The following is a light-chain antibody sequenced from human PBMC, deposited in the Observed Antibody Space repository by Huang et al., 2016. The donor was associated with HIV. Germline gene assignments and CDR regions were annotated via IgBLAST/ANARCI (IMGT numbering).Light chain of an antibody. J-gene: IGKJ1*01. CDR3: QQYNNWPLT. Sequence: EIVMTQSPATLSVSPGERATLSCRASQSVSNNLAWYQQIPGQAPRLLIYGASTRATGNPARFRGSGSRTEFTLTISSLQSEDFAVYYCQQYNNWPLTFGQGTKVEIK. CDR1: QSVSNN. CDR2: GAS. V-gene: IGKV3-15*01.